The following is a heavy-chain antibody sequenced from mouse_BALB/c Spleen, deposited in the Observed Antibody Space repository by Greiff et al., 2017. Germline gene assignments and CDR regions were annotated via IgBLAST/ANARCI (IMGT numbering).Heavy chain of an antibody. D-gene: IGHD1-1*01. CDR3: ARGSSSRGDY. Sequence: QVQLQQSGPELVKPGASVKMSCKASGYTFTSYYIHWVKQRPGQGLEWIGWIYPGDGSTKYNEKFKGKTTLTADKSSSTAYMQLSSLTSEDSAVYYCARGSSSRGDYWGQGTTLTVSS. V-gene: IGHV1S56*01. CDR1: GYTFTSYY. CDR2: IYPGDGST. J-gene: IGHJ2*01.